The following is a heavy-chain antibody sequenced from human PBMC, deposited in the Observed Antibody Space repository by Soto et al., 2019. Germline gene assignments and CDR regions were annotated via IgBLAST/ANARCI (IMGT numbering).Heavy chain of an antibody. D-gene: IGHD4-4*01. Sequence: GGSLKLSCTASGFTFSDSWMTWVRQAPGKGLEWVARIKPDESEKKYADSVKGRFSISRDNAKNSMYLQMDSLRGEDTAVYYCVRGGSNYASWGQGTLVTVSS. CDR3: VRGGSNYAS. J-gene: IGHJ5*02. CDR1: GFTFSDSW. CDR2: IKPDESEK. V-gene: IGHV3-7*01.